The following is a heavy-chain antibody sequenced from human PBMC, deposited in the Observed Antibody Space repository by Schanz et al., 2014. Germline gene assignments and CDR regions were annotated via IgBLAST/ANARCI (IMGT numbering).Heavy chain of an antibody. D-gene: IGHD6-13*01. CDR2: VSSYDTTV. CDR1: GFTFSDVY. V-gene: IGHV3-11*04. J-gene: IGHJ4*02. Sequence: VQLVESGGGLVEPGGSLRLSCSGSGFTFSDVYMSWVRQAPGKGLEWISYVSSYDTTVSYADSVKGRFTISRDNAKNSVYLQMNSLRAEDTAVYYCARGYSNIWSPMAYWGQGTLVAVSS. CDR3: ARGYSNIWSPMAY.